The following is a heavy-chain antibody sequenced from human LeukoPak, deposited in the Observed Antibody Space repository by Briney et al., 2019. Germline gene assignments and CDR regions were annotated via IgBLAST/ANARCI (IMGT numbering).Heavy chain of an antibody. Sequence: GGSLRLSCAASKFTFSDYGMNWVRQAPGKGLEWVSYISSSSSTIYYGDSVKGRFTISRDNAENSLYLQMNGLRAEDTPVYFCSRNGASSGRPYHLAYWGEGTLVSVSS. CDR1: KFTFSDYG. CDR3: SRNGASSGRPYHLAY. V-gene: IGHV3-48*01. D-gene: IGHD6-19*01. CDR2: ISSSSSTI. J-gene: IGHJ4*02.